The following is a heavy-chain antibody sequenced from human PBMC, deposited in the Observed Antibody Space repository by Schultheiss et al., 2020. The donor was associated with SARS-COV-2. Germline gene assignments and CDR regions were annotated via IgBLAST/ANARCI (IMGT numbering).Heavy chain of an antibody. CDR2: ISYDGGNK. V-gene: IGHV3-30*01. Sequence: GESLKISCSASGFTFSDYAMHWVRQAPGKGLEWVAAISYDGGNKHYADSVKGRFSISRDNSKTTLNLQMNSLRPEDTAVYYCARDVSPMAYSGYDSWGQGTLVTVSS. D-gene: IGHD5-12*01. CDR3: ARDVSPMAYSGYDS. J-gene: IGHJ4*02. CDR1: GFTFSDYA.